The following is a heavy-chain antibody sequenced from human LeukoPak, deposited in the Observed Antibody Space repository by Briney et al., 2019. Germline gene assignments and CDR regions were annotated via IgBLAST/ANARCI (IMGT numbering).Heavy chain of an antibody. CDR1: GFXFSSYG. CDR3: AKDGYSSGWYLKYWYFDL. CDR2: ISYDGSNK. D-gene: IGHD6-19*01. J-gene: IGHJ2*01. Sequence: PGGSLRLSCAASGFXFSSYGIHWVRQAPGKGLEWVAVISYDGSNKYYADSVKGRFTISRDNSKNTLYLQMNSLRAEDTAVYYCAKDGYSSGWYLKYWYFDLWGRGTLVTVSS. V-gene: IGHV3-30*18.